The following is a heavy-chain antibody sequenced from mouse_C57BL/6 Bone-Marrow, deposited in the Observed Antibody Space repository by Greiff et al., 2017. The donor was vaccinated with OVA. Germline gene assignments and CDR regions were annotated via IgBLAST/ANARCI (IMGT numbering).Heavy chain of an antibody. V-gene: IGHV1-54*01. CDR3: ARWYYGNSYWYFDV. CDR2: INPGSGGT. D-gene: IGHD2-1*01. CDR1: GYAFTNYL. J-gene: IGHJ1*03. Sequence: VQLQQSGAELVRPGTSVKVSCKASGYAFTNYLIEWVKQRPGQGFEWIGVINPGSGGTNYNEKFKGKATLTADKSSSTAYMQLSSLTSEDSAVYFCARWYYGNSYWYFDVWGTGTTVTVSS.